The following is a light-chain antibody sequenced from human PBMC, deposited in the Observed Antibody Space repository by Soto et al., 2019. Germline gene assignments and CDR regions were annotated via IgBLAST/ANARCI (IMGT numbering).Light chain of an antibody. CDR1: QSISSY. Sequence: DIQMTQSPSSLSASVGDRVTITCRASQSISSYLNWYQQKPGKPPKLLIYAASSLQSGVPSRFSGSGSGTDFTLTISSLQPEDFATYYCQQGYSTPYTFGQGTKLEIK. CDR3: QQGYSTPYT. V-gene: IGKV1-39*01. CDR2: AAS. J-gene: IGKJ2*01.